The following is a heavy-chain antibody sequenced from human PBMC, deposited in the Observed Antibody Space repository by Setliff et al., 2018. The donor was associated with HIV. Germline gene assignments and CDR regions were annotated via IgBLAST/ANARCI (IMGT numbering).Heavy chain of an antibody. V-gene: IGHV4-34*01. J-gene: IGHJ5*02. D-gene: IGHD6-13*01. CDR1: GGSFNEYY. Sequence: PSETLSLTCAVYGGSFNEYYWNWIRQIPGKGLEWIGEINHSGSTNYNESLKRRLRISVDTSKNQFSLKLSSVTAADTAVYYCARRQQLVRLFWFDPWGQGTLVTVSS. CDR2: INHSGST. CDR3: ARRQQLVRLFWFDP.